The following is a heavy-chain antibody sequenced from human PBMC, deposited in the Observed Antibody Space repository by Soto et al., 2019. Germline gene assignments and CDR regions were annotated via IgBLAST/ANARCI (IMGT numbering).Heavy chain of an antibody. J-gene: IGHJ4*02. CDR3: AKVAYDSSGPSDY. CDR1: GFTFSSYG. Sequence: SLRLSCAASGFTFSSYGMHWVRQAPGKGLEWVAVISYDGSNKYYADSVKGRFTISRDNSKNTLYLQMNSLRAEDTAVYYCAKVAYDSSGPSDYWGQGTLVTVSS. D-gene: IGHD3-22*01. V-gene: IGHV3-30*18. CDR2: ISYDGSNK.